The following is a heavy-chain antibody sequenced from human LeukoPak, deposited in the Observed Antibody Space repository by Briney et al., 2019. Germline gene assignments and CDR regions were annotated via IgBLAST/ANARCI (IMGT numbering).Heavy chain of an antibody. J-gene: IGHJ5*02. D-gene: IGHD1-26*01. V-gene: IGHV5-51*01. CDR3: ARLVLVGATRNRFDP. Sequence: GESLKISCEGSGYSFTSYWIAWVRQMPGKGLEWMGIIYPGDSDTRYSPSFQGQVTISADKSISTAYLQWSSLKASDTAMYYCARLVLVGATRNRFDPWGRGTLVTVSS. CDR2: IYPGDSDT. CDR1: GYSFTSYW.